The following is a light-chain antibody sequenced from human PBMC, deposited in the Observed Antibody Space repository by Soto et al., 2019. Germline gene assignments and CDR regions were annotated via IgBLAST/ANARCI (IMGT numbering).Light chain of an antibody. V-gene: IGLV2-14*01. CDR3: GSYTSSSNYD. CDR2: EVS. CDR1: ISDVAAYDY. Sequence: QSALTQPASVSGSPGQSITISCTGSISDVAAYDYVSWYQQHPGKAPKLIIFEVSNRPSGSSSRFSGSKSGNTASLTISGLQTEDGAHYYCGSYTSSSNYDFQSGTKLTV. J-gene: IGLJ1*01.